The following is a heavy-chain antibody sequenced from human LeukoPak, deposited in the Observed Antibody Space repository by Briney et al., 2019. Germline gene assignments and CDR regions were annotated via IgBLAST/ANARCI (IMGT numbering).Heavy chain of an antibody. CDR3: ARAGLGQWLVHYYYYYMDV. CDR2: IYHSGST. V-gene: IGHV4-38-2*02. J-gene: IGHJ6*03. CDR1: GYSISSGYY. D-gene: IGHD6-19*01. Sequence: SETLSLTCTVSGYSISSGYYWGWIRQPPGKGLEWIGSIYHSGSTYYNPSLKSRVTISVDTSKNQFSLKLSSVTAADTAVYYCARAGLGQWLVHYYYYYMDVWGKGTTVTVSS.